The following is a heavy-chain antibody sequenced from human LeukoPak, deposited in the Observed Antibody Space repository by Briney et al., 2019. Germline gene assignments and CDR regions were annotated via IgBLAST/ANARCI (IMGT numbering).Heavy chain of an antibody. CDR1: GFTFSNYW. J-gene: IGHJ5*02. Sequence: PGGSLRLSCAASGFTFSNYWMHWVRQVPGKGLVWVSHINSDGRIINYADSVKGRFTISRDNAKNTLYLQMNSLTAEDTAVYYCARSDWFDPWGQGTLVTVSS. CDR2: INSDGRII. CDR3: ARSDWFDP. V-gene: IGHV3-74*01.